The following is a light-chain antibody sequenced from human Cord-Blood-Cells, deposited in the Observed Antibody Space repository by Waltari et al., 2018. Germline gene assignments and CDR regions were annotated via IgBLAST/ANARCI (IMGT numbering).Light chain of an antibody. CDR2: DVS. J-gene: IGLJ2*01. CDR3: SSYTSSSTLVV. V-gene: IGLV2-14*01. CDR1: SSDVGGYNY. Sequence: QSALTQPASVSGSPGQSITISCTGTSSDVGGYNYVFWYQQHPGKAPKLMIYDVSNRPSGVSNRFSGSKSGNTTSLTISGLQAEDEADYYCSSYTSSSTLVVFGGRTKLTVL.